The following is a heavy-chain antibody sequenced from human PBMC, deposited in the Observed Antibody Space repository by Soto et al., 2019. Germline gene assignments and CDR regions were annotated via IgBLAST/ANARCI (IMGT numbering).Heavy chain of an antibody. V-gene: IGHV4-31*03. Sequence: SETLSLTCSVSGGSMSSGAYYWNWIRQHPVKGLERIAYIYHTGNTYYNPSLRSRTTISVDTSENQFSLKLTSVTDADTAVYYCASSYSGYLDNWGQGTLVTVSS. CDR2: IYHTGNT. D-gene: IGHD3-22*01. J-gene: IGHJ4*02. CDR3: ASSYSGYLDN. CDR1: GGSMSSGAYY.